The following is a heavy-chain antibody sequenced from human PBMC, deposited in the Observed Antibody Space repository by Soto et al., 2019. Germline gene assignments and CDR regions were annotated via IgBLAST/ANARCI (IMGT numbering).Heavy chain of an antibody. CDR3: AKDLHDYGDYVLPFDY. Sequence: ASVKVSCKASGYTFTSYGISWVRQAPGQGLEWMGWISAYNGNTNYAQKLQGRVTMTTDTSTSTAYMELRSLRSDDTAVYYCAKDLHDYGDYVLPFDYWGQGTLVTVSS. J-gene: IGHJ4*02. D-gene: IGHD4-17*01. CDR2: ISAYNGNT. V-gene: IGHV1-18*01. CDR1: GYTFTSYG.